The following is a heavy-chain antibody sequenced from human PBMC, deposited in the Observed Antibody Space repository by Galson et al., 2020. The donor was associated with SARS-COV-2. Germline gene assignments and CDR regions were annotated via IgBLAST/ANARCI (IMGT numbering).Heavy chain of an antibody. Sequence: ASVKVSCKASGYTFTGYYMHWVRQAPGQGLEWMGWINPNSGGTNYAQKFQGRVTMTRDTSISTAYMELSRLRSDDTAVYYCARDPPDYYDSSGYYGNWYFDLWGRGTLVTVSS. V-gene: IGHV1-2*02. J-gene: IGHJ2*01. D-gene: IGHD3-22*01. CDR3: ARDPPDYYDSSGYYGNWYFDL. CDR2: INPNSGGT. CDR1: GYTFTGYY.